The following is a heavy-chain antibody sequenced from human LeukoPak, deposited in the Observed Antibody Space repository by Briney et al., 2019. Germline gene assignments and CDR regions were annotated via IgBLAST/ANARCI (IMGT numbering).Heavy chain of an antibody. CDR3: AKGPNYCSTSSCYPYYFDY. Sequence: GGSLRLSCAASGFTFSSYEMNWVRQAPGKGLEWVSSISSSSRFIYYADSVKGRFTISRDNAKNSLYLQMNSLRAEDTAFYYCAKGPNYCSTSSCYPYYFDYWGQGTLVTVSS. D-gene: IGHD2-2*01. J-gene: IGHJ4*02. CDR1: GFTFSSYE. V-gene: IGHV3-21*04. CDR2: ISSSSRFI.